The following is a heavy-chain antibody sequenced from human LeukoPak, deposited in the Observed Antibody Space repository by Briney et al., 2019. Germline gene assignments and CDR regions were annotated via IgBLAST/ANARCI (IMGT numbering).Heavy chain of an antibody. D-gene: IGHD3-22*01. CDR2: FNPRGGST. CDR1: GYIFSRYN. J-gene: IGHJ4*02. Sequence: ASVKVSCKPSGYIFSRYNIHWVRQAPGQGLEWMGTFNPRGGSTSYAQKFQGRVTLTGDTSTSTVYMEVSSLRSGDTAVYYCARDIDGGGYLTPFDYWGQGTLVTVSS. V-gene: IGHV1-46*01. CDR3: ARDIDGGGYLTPFDY.